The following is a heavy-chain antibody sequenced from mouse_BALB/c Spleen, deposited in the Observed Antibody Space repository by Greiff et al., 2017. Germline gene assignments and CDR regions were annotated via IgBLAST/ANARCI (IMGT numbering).Heavy chain of an antibody. V-gene: IGHV3-6*02. CDR2: ISYDGSN. CDR3: ARDRGVF. Sequence: DVKLQESGPGLVKPSQSLSLTCSVTGYSITSGYYWNWIRQFPGNKLEWMGYISYDGSNNYNPSLKNRISITRDTSKNQFFLKLNSVTTEDTATYYCARDRGVFWGQGTSVTVSS. J-gene: IGHJ4*01. CDR1: GYSITSGYY.